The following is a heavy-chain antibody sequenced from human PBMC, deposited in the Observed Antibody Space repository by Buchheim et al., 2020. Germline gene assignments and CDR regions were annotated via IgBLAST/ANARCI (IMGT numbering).Heavy chain of an antibody. CDR1: GFTFSSYA. CDR2: ISYDGSNK. Sequence: QVQLVESGGGVVQPGRSLRLSCAASGFTFSSYAMHWVRQAPGKGLEWVAVISYDGSNKYYADSVKGRFTISRDNSKTTLYLQMNSLRAEDTAVYYCARDLADIVVVPAAMLDYYYYGMDVWGQGTT. CDR3: ARDLADIVVVPAAMLDYYYYGMDV. D-gene: IGHD2-2*01. J-gene: IGHJ6*02. V-gene: IGHV3-30*04.